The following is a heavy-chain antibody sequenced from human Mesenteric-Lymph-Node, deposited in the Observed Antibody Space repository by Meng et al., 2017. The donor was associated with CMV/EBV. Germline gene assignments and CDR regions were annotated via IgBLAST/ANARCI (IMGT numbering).Heavy chain of an antibody. CDR1: GGTFSSYA. V-gene: IGHV1-69*05. D-gene: IGHD5-12*01. CDR2: IIPIFGTA. Sequence: SVKVSCKASGGTFSSYAISWVRQAPGQGLEWMGGIIPIFGTANYAQKFQGRVTIFRNTSTSTAYIELSSLRSEDTAVYYCARGATNGGAFDIWGQGTMVTVSS. CDR3: ARGATNGGAFDI. J-gene: IGHJ3*02.